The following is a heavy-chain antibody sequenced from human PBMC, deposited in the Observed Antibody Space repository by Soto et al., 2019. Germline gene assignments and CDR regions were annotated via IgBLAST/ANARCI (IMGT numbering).Heavy chain of an antibody. CDR2: IYYSGST. V-gene: IGHV4-31*03. J-gene: IGHJ4*02. CDR1: GGSISSGGYY. Sequence: SETLSLTCTVSGGSISSGGYYWSWIRQHPGKGLEWIGYIYYSGSTYYNPSLKSRVTISVDTSKNQFSLMLTSVTAADTAVYYCARGGWEVRFHYWGQGTPVTVSS. D-gene: IGHD1-26*01. CDR3: ARGGWEVRFHY.